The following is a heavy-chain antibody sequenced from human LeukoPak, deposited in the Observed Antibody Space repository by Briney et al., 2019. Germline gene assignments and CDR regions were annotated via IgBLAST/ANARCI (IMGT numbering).Heavy chain of an antibody. CDR2: IYYSGST. CDR1: GGSISSGGYY. D-gene: IGHD2-15*01. Sequence: SETLSLTCTVSGGSISSGGYYWSWIRQHPGKGLEWIGYIYYSGSTYYNPSLKSRVTISVDTSKNQFSLKLSSMTAADTAVYYRARGVGKADIVVGTFDIWGQGTMVTVSS. CDR3: ARGVGKADIVVGTFDI. J-gene: IGHJ3*02. V-gene: IGHV4-31*03.